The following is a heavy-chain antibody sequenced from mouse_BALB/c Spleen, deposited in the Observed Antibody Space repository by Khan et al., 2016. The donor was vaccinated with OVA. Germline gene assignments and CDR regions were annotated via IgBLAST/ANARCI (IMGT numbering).Heavy chain of an antibody. CDR1: GYTFPDYY. CDR3: ARRNYFGYTFAY. D-gene: IGHD1-2*01. J-gene: IGHJ3*01. V-gene: IGHV1-77*01. CDR2: ISPGSGDT. Sequence: QVQLKESGAELARPGASVKLSCKASGYTFPDYYINWVKQRTGQGLEWIGEISPGSGDTYYNERFKGKATLTADKSSSTAYMQLSSLTSEASAVYFCARRNYFGYTFAYWGQGTLVTVSA.